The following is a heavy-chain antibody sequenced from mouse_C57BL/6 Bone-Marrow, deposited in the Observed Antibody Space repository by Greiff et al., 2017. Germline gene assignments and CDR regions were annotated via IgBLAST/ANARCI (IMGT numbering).Heavy chain of an antibody. Sequence: VQLQQPGAELVKPGASVKLSCKASGYTFTSYWMQWVKQRPGQGLEWIGMIHPNSGSTNYNEKFKSKATLTVDKSSSTAYMQLSSLTSEDSAVYYCSNYYGSSGFAYWGQGTLVTVSA. CDR2: IHPNSGST. J-gene: IGHJ3*01. D-gene: IGHD1-1*01. CDR3: SNYYGSSGFAY. V-gene: IGHV1-64*01. CDR1: GYTFTSYW.